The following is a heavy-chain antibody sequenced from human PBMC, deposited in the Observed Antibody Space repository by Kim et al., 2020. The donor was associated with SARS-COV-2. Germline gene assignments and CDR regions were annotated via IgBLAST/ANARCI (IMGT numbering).Heavy chain of an antibody. Sequence: GGSLRLSCAASGFTFGSYAMTWVRQAPAKGLEWVSAVSASGGTAYYADSVRGRFTISRDNSKNTVYLQMSSLRAEDTAVYYCAKGGGYSGSGSYLPGYLGQVTTVVVAS. J-gene: IGHJ4*02. CDR3: AKGGGYSGSGSYLPGY. V-gene: IGHV3-23*01. D-gene: IGHD3-10*01. CDR2: VSASGGTA. CDR1: GFTFGSYA.